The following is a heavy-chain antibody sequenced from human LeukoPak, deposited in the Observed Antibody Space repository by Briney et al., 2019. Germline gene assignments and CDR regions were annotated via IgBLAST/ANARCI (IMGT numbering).Heavy chain of an antibody. Sequence: GGSLRLSCAASGFSLTNHGMHWVRQAPGKGLEWVAFIRYDGSNKYYADSVKGRFTISRDNSKNTLYLQMNSLRAEDTAVYYCAKDIRFGELLYGMDVWGQGTTVTVSS. V-gene: IGHV3-30*02. J-gene: IGHJ6*02. CDR1: GFSLTNHG. CDR3: AKDIRFGELLYGMDV. CDR2: IRYDGSNK. D-gene: IGHD3-10*01.